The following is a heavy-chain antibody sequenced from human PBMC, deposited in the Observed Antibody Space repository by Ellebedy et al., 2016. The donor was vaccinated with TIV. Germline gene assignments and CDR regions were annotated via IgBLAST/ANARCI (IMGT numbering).Heavy chain of an antibody. V-gene: IGHV1-18*04. D-gene: IGHD4-11*01. J-gene: IGHJ5*02. CDR1: GYTFTSYG. Sequence: AASVKVSCKTSGYTFTSYGISWVRPALGQGLEWMGWLSASNGNTNYAQMFQGRVTMTTDPFTSTAYMELRSLISDNTAVYYCARYCNSNTCSNWFDPWGQGTLVTVSS. CDR3: ARYCNSNTCSNWFDP. CDR2: LSASNGNT.